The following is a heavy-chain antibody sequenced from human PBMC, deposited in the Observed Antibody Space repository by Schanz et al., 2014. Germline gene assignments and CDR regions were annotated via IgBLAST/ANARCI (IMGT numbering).Heavy chain of an antibody. J-gene: IGHJ4*02. Sequence: QVQLVQSGAEVKKPGSSMKVSCKASGGTFNSYTINWVRQAPGQGLEWMGWISAYNGNTNYAQKLQGRVTMTTDTSTSTAYMELRSLRSDDTAVYYCARGGYSSGWYDRDIAHSDYGGQGTLVTVSS. CDR2: ISAYNGNT. CDR3: ARGGYSSGWYDRDIAHSDY. V-gene: IGHV1-18*01. D-gene: IGHD6-19*01. CDR1: GGTFNSYT.